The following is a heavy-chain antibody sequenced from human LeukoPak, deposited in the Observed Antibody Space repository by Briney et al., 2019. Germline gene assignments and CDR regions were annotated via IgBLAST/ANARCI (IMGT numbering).Heavy chain of an antibody. D-gene: IGHD3-22*01. CDR1: GFTFSSYA. Sequence: TGGSLRLSCAASGFTFSSYAMSWVRQAPGKGLEWVSAISGSGGTTYYADSVKGRFTISRDNSKNTLYLQMNSLRAEDTAVYYCAKDYDSSGYLYNWFDPWGQGTLVTVSS. V-gene: IGHV3-23*01. CDR3: AKDYDSSGYLYNWFDP. CDR2: ISGSGGTT. J-gene: IGHJ5*02.